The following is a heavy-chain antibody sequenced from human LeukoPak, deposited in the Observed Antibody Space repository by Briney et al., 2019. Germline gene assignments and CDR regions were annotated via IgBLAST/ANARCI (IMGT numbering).Heavy chain of an antibody. V-gene: IGHV3-9*01. CDR3: AKAMITMVRGVIISMDAFDI. Sequence: GGSLRLSCAASGFTFDDYAMHWVRQAPGKGLEWVSGISWNSGSIGYADSVKGRFTISRDNAKNSLYLQMNRLRAEDTALYYCAKAMITMVRGVIISMDAFDIWGQGTMVTVSS. D-gene: IGHD3-10*01. J-gene: IGHJ3*02. CDR2: ISWNSGSI. CDR1: GFTFDDYA.